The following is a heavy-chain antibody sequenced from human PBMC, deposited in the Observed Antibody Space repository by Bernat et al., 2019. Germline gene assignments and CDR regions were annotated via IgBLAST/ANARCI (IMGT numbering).Heavy chain of an antibody. CDR1: GFTFSSYS. D-gene: IGHD6-19*01. Sequence: EVQLVESGGGLVKPGGSLRLSCAASGFTFSSYSMNWVRQAPGKGLEWVASSSSSSSYIYYADSVKGRFTISRDNAKNSLYLQLNSLRAEDTAVYYCATLADSSGWYAVDYWGQGTLVTFSS. CDR3: ATLADSSGWYAVDY. V-gene: IGHV3-21*01. J-gene: IGHJ4*02. CDR2: SSSSSSYI.